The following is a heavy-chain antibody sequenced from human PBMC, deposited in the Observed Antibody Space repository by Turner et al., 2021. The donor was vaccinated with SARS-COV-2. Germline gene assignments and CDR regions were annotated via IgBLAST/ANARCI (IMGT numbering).Heavy chain of an antibody. D-gene: IGHD4-17*01. Sequence: QVQLVQSGAEVKKPGSSVKVSCKASGGTFSSYAISWVRQAPGQGLEGMGGVSPVFGTANYGQKYQGRVTNTAVKTTSTAYMGLGSLRSEDTGVYDRAAEAYDYGDPQGDYYGMDVWGQGTTVTVSS. J-gene: IGHJ6*02. V-gene: IGHV1-69*06. CDR1: GGTFSSYA. CDR3: AAEAYDYGDPQGDYYGMDV. CDR2: VSPVFGTA.